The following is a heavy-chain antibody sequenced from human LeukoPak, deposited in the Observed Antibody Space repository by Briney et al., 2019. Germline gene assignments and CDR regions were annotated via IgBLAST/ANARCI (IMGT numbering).Heavy chain of an antibody. D-gene: IGHD2-15*01. CDR1: GYSFTSYW. CDR2: IYPGDSDT. J-gene: IGHJ5*02. Sequence: GESLKISCKGSGYSFTSYWIGWVRRMPGKGLEWMGIIYPGDSDTRYSPSLQGQVTISADKSISTAYLQWSSLKASDTAMYYCARQMRGYCSGGSCHNHNWFDPWGQGTLVTVSS. V-gene: IGHV5-51*01. CDR3: ARQMRGYCSGGSCHNHNWFDP.